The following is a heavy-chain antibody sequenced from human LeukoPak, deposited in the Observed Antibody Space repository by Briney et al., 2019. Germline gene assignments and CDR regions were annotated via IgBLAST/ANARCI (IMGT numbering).Heavy chain of an antibody. CDR2: IKQDGSEK. CDR1: GFTFSSYW. D-gene: IGHD3-3*01. Sequence: GGSLRLSCAASGFTFSSYWMSWVRQAPGKGLEWVANIKQDGSEKYYVDSVKGRFTISRDNARNSLYLQMNSLRAEDTAVYYCAKDRRFLEWLLMDYWGQGTLVTVSS. CDR3: AKDRRFLEWLLMDY. V-gene: IGHV3-7*03. J-gene: IGHJ4*02.